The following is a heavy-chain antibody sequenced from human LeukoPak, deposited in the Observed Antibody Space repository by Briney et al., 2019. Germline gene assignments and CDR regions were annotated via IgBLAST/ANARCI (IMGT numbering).Heavy chain of an antibody. CDR1: GFSFSTYW. D-gene: IGHD3-10*01. CDR2: ISSDGSNT. Sequence: AGGSLRLSCAASGFSFSTYWMHWVRQDPGKGLVWVSRISSDGSNTIYADSVKGRFTISRDNTKNTLYLQMNSLRAEGTAAYYCARDLKVRGVTNVFDMWGQGTMVTVSS. J-gene: IGHJ3*02. CDR3: ARDLKVRGVTNVFDM. V-gene: IGHV3-74*01.